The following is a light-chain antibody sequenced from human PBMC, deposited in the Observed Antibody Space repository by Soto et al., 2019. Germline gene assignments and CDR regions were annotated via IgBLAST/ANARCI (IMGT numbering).Light chain of an antibody. V-gene: IGKV1-27*01. CDR2: AAS. J-gene: IGKJ1*01. CDR1: QGIRNY. CDR3: QKYNSASWK. Sequence: DIQMTQSPSSLSASVGDRVTITCRASQGIRNYLAWYQQKPGKVPKLMISAASTLQSGVPTRFSGSGSETDFNLTISSMQTEDVATYYCQKYNSASWKFGQGTKEEIK.